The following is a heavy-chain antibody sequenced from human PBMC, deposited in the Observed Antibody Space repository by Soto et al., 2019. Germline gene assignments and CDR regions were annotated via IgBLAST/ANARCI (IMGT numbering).Heavy chain of an antibody. D-gene: IGHD5-12*01. CDR3: ARLDLAAPSTSLDY. CDR1: GFTLSPYW. Sequence: GGSMRLSCAASGFTLSPYWLSRVRQAPGKGLEWVASIKKDGSEKYYVGSVVGRFTISRDKAENSLYLQMDSLIAEDTAVYYCARLDLAAPSTSLDYWGQGTLVTVSA. J-gene: IGHJ4*02. CDR2: IKKDGSEK. V-gene: IGHV3-7*01.